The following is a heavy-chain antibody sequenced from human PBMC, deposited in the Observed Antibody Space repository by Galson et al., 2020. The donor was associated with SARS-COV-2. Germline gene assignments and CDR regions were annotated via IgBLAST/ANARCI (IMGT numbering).Heavy chain of an antibody. CDR3: AKPPSYYDFWSGYTPFDY. J-gene: IGHJ4*02. V-gene: IGHV3-9*01. CDR1: GFTFDDYA. Sequence: GGSLRLSCAASGFTFDDYAMHWVRQAPGKGLEWVSGISWNSGSIGYADSVKGRFTISRDNAKNSLYLQMNSLRAEDTALYYCAKPPSYYDFWSGYTPFDYWGQGTLVTVSS. D-gene: IGHD3-3*01. CDR2: ISWNSGSI.